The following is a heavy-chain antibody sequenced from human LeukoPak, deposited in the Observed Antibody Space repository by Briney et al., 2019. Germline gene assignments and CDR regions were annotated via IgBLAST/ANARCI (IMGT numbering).Heavy chain of an antibody. CDR3: ARGRGGGGSSNNWFDP. J-gene: IGHJ5*02. CDR2: IYSGGNT. CDR1: GFTVSSTY. Sequence: GGSLRLSCAASGFTVSSTYMSWVRQAPGKGLEWVSVIYSGGNTYYADSVKGRFTISRDNSKNTFYLQMNSLRAEDTAVYYCARGRGGGGSSNNWFDPWGQGTLVIVSS. V-gene: IGHV3-53*01. D-gene: IGHD2-15*01.